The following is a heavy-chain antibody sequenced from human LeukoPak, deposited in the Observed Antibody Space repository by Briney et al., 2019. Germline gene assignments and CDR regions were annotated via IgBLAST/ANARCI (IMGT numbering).Heavy chain of an antibody. J-gene: IGHJ4*02. CDR2: ISSSSSTI. D-gene: IGHD2-2*01. Sequence: GGSLRLSCAASGFTFSSYAMSWVRQAPGKGLEWVSYISSSSSTIYYADSVKGRFTISRDNAKNSLYLQMNSLRAEDTAVYYCGVVPAALPLDYWGQGTLVTVSS. V-gene: IGHV3-48*04. CDR3: GVVPAALPLDY. CDR1: GFTFSSYA.